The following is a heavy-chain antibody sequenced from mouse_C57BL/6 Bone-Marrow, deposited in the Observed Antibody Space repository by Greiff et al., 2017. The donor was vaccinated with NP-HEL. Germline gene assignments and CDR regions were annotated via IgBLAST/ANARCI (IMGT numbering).Heavy chain of an antibody. V-gene: IGHV1-55*01. CDR3: ARQYGSGWDFDV. CDR1: GYTFTSYW. J-gene: IGHJ1*03. D-gene: IGHD1-1*01. CDR2: IYPGSGST. Sequence: QVQLQQPGAELVKPGASVKMSCKASGYTFTSYWITWVKQRPGQGLEWIGDIYPGSGSTNYNEKFKSKATLTVDTSSSTAYMQLSSLTAEDSAVYYCARQYGSGWDFDVWGTGTTVTVSS.